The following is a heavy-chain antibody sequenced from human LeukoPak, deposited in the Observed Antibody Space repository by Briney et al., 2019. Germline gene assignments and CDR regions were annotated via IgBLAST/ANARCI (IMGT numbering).Heavy chain of an antibody. CDR1: GYPFSAHF. D-gene: IGHD2-21*02. CDR2: INTGNGNT. Sequence: ASVKVSCKASGYPFSAHFLNWVRQAPGQRLECMGWINTGNGNTKYSQKFQGRVTITRDTSASTAYMDLSSLRSEDTAVYYCARNTRTAIRLPYYFDSWAREPWSPSPQ. CDR3: ARNTRTAIRLPYYFDS. J-gene: IGHJ4*02. V-gene: IGHV1-3*04.